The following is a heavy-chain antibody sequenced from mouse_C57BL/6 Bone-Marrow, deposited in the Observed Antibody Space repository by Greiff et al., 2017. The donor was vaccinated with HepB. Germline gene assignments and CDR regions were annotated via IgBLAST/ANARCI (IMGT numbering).Heavy chain of an antibody. V-gene: IGHV5-17*01. CDR3: ARGDTTVPHWYFDV. Sequence: EVMLVESGGGLVKPGGSLKLSCAASGFTFSDYGMHWVRQAQEKGLEWVAYISSGSSTIYYADTVKGRFTISRDNAKNTLFLQMTSLRSEDTAMYYCARGDTTVPHWYFDVWGTGTTVTVSS. J-gene: IGHJ1*03. D-gene: IGHD1-1*01. CDR1: GFTFSDYG. CDR2: ISSGSSTI.